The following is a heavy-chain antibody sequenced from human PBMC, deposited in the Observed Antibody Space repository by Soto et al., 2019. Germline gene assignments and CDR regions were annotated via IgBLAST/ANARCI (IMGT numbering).Heavy chain of an antibody. J-gene: IGHJ6*02. CDR3: AKDISPKSYYYYGMDV. CDR1: VFTFDDYA. Sequence: PWWSLRLSCSASVFTFDDYAMHWFRQAPGKGLEWVSGISWNSGSIGYADSVKGRFTISRDNAKNSLYLQMNSLRAEDTALYYCAKDISPKSYYYYGMDVWGQGTTVTVSS. CDR2: ISWNSGSI. V-gene: IGHV3-9*01.